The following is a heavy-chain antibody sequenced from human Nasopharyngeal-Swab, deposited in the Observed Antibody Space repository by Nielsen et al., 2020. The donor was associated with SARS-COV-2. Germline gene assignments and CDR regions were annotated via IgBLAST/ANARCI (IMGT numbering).Heavy chain of an antibody. J-gene: IGHJ3*02. CDR3: AREGRYYDFWSGYYSPSHSDAFDI. D-gene: IGHD3-3*01. CDR1: GFTVRSNY. Sequence: GASLKISCAASGFTVRSNYMSGVRQAPGKGREWGSGIYSGGSTYYADSVKGRFTISRDNSKNTLYLQMNSLRAEDTAVYYCAREGRYYDFWSGYYSPSHSDAFDIWGQGTMVTVSS. V-gene: IGHV3-66*01. CDR2: IYSGGST.